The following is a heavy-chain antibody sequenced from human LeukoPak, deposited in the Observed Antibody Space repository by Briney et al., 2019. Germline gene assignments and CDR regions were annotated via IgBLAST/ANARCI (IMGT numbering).Heavy chain of an antibody. V-gene: IGHV3-7*01. D-gene: IGHD5-12*01. J-gene: IGHJ4*02. Sequence: GGSLRLSCAASGFTFSSYWMSWVRQAPGKGLEWVAHINQDGSEKYYVDSVKGRFTISRDNSKNTLYLQMTHLRAEDTAVYYCARGPSGYHNTGGQGTLVTVSS. CDR2: INQDGSEK. CDR3: ARGPSGYHNT. CDR1: GFTFSSYW.